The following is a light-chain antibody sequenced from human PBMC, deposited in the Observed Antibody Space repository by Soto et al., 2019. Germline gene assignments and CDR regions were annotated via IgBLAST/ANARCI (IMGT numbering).Light chain of an antibody. V-gene: IGKV3-15*01. CDR1: QSITRN. CDR3: QQYNNWAPVT. Sequence: DIVMTQSPATMTVSPGERATLSCRASQSITRNLAWYQQTPGQAPRLLIYGASTRATGIPARFSGSGSGTEFTLTISSRQSEDFAVYYCQQYNNWAPVTFGQGTKVDIK. CDR2: GAS. J-gene: IGKJ1*01.